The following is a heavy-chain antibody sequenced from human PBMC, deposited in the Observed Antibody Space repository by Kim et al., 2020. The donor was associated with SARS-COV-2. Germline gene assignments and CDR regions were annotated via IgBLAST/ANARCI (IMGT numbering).Heavy chain of an antibody. V-gene: IGHV4-39*01. J-gene: IGHJ4*02. CDR1: GGSISSSSYY. CDR2: IYYSGST. Sequence: SETLSLTCTVSGGSISSSSYYWGWIRQPPGKGLEWIGSIYYSGSTYYNPSLKSRVTISVDTSKNQFSLKLSSVTAADTAVYYCASLGGGMGHYYFDYWGQGTLVTVSS. D-gene: IGHD3-16*01. CDR3: ASLGGGMGHYYFDY.